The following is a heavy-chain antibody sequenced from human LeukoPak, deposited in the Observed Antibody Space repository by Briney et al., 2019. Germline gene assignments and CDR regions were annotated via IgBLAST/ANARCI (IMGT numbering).Heavy chain of an antibody. CDR1: GYTFTSYG. V-gene: IGHV1-18*01. J-gene: IGHJ4*02. CDR3: ARDRYSGSSTPLDFDY. Sequence: GASVKVSCKASGYTFTSYGISWVRQAPGQGLEWMGWISAYNGNTNYAQKLQGRVTMTTDTSTSTAYMELRCLRSDDTAVYYCARDRYSGSSTPLDFDYWGQGTLVTVSS. CDR2: ISAYNGNT. D-gene: IGHD1-26*01.